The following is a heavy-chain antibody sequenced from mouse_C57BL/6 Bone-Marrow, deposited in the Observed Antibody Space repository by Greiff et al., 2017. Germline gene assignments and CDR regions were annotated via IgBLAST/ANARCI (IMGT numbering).Heavy chain of an antibody. CDR3: ARWGLLRWYFDV. CDR1: GYTFTSSW. J-gene: IGHJ1*03. CDR2: IYTNSGST. D-gene: IGHD1-1*01. Sequence: QVQLQPPGAELGKPGASVTLSFKASGYTFTSSWEHWVKQRPGPGLEWMGMIYTNSGSTNYNEKFKSKATLTVDKSSSTAYMQLSSLTSEDSAVYYCARWGLLRWYFDVWGTGTTVTVSS. V-gene: IGHV1-64*01.